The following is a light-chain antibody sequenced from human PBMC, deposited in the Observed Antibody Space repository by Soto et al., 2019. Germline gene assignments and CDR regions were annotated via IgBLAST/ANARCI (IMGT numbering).Light chain of an antibody. Sequence: EIVMTQSPATLSVSPGQRATLSCRASQSVSSNLAWYQQKPGQAPRLLIYGASTRATGIPARCSGSGSGTEFTLTISSLQAEDFAVYYCQQYNNWPLTFGGGTKVEMK. CDR2: GAS. V-gene: IGKV3-15*01. J-gene: IGKJ4*01. CDR3: QQYNNWPLT. CDR1: QSVSSN.